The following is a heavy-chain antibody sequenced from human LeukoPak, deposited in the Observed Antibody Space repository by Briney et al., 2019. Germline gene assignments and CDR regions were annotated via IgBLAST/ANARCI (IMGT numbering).Heavy chain of an antibody. Sequence: GGSLRLSCAASGFTFSSYAMSWVRQAPGKGLEWVSAISGSGGSTYYADSVKGRFTISRDNSKNTPYLQMNSLRAEDTAVYYCARGLGVERFDYWGQGTLVTVSS. CDR1: GFTFSSYA. D-gene: IGHD3-3*01. V-gene: IGHV3-23*01. CDR3: ARGLGVERFDY. CDR2: ISGSGGST. J-gene: IGHJ4*02.